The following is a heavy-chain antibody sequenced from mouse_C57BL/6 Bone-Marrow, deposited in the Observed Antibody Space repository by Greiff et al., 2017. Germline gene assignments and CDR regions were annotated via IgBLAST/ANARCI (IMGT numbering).Heavy chain of an antibody. D-gene: IGHD3-2*02. CDR2: IYPSDSET. CDR3: ARGGTAQAPPFAY. J-gene: IGHJ3*01. CDR1: GYTFTSYW. Sequence: QVQLQQPGAELVRPGSSVKLSCKASGYTFTSYWMAWVKQRPGQGLEWIGNIYPSDSETHYNQKFKDKATLTVDKSSSTAYMQLSSLTSEDSAVYYCARGGTAQAPPFAYWGQGTLVTVAA. V-gene: IGHV1-61*01.